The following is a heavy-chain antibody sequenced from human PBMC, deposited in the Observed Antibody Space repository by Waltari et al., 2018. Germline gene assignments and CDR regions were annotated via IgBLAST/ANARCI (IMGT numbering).Heavy chain of an antibody. CDR3: ASLANEQNAFDI. D-gene: IGHD1-1*01. CDR1: GGSFSGYY. Sequence: QVQLQQWGAGPLKPSETLSLTCAVYGGSFSGYYWSWIRQPPGKGLEWIGEINHSGSTNYNPSLKSRVTISVDTSKNQFSLKLSSVTAADTAVYYCASLANEQNAFDIWGQGTMVTVSS. V-gene: IGHV4-34*01. CDR2: INHSGST. J-gene: IGHJ3*02.